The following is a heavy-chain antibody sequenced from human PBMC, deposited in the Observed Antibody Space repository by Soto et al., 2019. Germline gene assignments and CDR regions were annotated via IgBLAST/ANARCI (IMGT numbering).Heavy chain of an antibody. CDR2: ISAYNGNT. J-gene: IGHJ4*02. CDR3: ARDTRLRLGELSDFDY. D-gene: IGHD3-16*02. Sequence: GASVKVSCKASGYTFTSYGISWARQAPGQGLEWMGWISAYNGNTNYAQKLQGRVTMTTDTSTSTAYMELRSLRSDDTAVYYCARDTRLRLGELSDFDYWGQGTLVTVSS. V-gene: IGHV1-18*01. CDR1: GYTFTSYG.